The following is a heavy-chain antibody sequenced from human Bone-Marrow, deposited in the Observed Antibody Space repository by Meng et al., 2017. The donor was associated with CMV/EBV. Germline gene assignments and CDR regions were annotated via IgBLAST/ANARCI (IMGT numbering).Heavy chain of an antibody. CDR3: ARSVYYFDY. Sequence: GESLKISCAASGFTFSSYGMHWVRQAPGKGLEWVAFIRYDGSNKYYADSVKGRFTISRDNARNTLYLQMNSLRAEDTTVYYCARSVYYFDYWGQGTLVTVSS. J-gene: IGHJ4*02. V-gene: IGHV3-30*02. CDR2: IRYDGSNK. D-gene: IGHD2-8*01. CDR1: GFTFSSYG.